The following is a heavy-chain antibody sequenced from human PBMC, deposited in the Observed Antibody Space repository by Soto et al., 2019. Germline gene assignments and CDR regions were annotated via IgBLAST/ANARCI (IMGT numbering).Heavy chain of an antibody. CDR3: AKGSLWFGELLPYGMDV. CDR1: GFTFSSYG. Sequence: HPGGSLRLSCAASGFTFSSYGMHWVRQAPGKGLEWVAVISYDGSNKYYADSVKGRFTISRDNSKNTLYLQMNSLRAEDTAVYYCAKGSLWFGELLPYGMDVWGQGTTVTVSS. J-gene: IGHJ6*02. CDR2: ISYDGSNK. D-gene: IGHD3-10*01. V-gene: IGHV3-30*18.